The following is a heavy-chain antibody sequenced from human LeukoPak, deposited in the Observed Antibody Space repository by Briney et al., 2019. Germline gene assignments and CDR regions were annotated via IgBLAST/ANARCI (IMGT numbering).Heavy chain of an antibody. CDR3: AKDFRGYDSSGSGYNAEYFQH. V-gene: IGHV3-23*01. D-gene: IGHD3-22*01. Sequence: PGGSLRLSCAASGFTFSSYAMSWVRQAPGKGLEWVSAISGSGGSTYYADSVKGRFTISRDNSKNTLYLQMNSLRAEDTAVYYCAKDFRGYDSSGSGYNAEYFQHWGQGTLVTVSS. J-gene: IGHJ1*01. CDR1: GFTFSSYA. CDR2: ISGSGGST.